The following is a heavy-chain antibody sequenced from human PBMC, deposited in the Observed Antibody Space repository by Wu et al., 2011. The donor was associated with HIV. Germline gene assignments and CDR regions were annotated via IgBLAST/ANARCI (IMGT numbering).Heavy chain of an antibody. J-gene: IGHJ6*03. D-gene: IGHD2-2*03. V-gene: IGHV1-69*15. CDR1: GGTFSSYA. CDR2: IIPIFGTA. Sequence: QVQLVQSGAEVKKPGSSVKVSCKASGGTFSSYAISWVRQAPGQGLEWMGRIIPIFGTANYAQKFQGRVTITADESTSTAYMELSSLRSEDTAVYYCARDGYCSSTSCLYYYYYMDVWGKGTTVTVSS. CDR3: ARDGYCSSTSCLYYYYYMDV.